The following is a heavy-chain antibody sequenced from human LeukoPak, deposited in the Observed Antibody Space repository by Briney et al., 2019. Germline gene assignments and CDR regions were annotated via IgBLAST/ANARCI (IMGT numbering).Heavy chain of an antibody. Sequence: SETLSLTCTVSGYSISSGYYWGWIRQPPGKGLEWIGSIYHSGSTYYNPSLKSRVTISVDTYKNQFSLKLSSVTAADTAVYYCAREGLRDSSSSYFDYWGQGTLVTVSS. D-gene: IGHD6-6*01. CDR1: GYSISSGYY. CDR3: AREGLRDSSSSYFDY. J-gene: IGHJ4*02. V-gene: IGHV4-38-2*02. CDR2: IYHSGST.